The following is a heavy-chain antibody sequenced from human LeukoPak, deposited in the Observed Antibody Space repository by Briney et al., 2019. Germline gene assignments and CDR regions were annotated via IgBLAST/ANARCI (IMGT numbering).Heavy chain of an antibody. J-gene: IGHJ5*02. CDR1: GGSISSGGYY. CDR2: IYYSGCT. V-gene: IGHV4-31*03. CDR3: ARAGSSTSWVWFDP. D-gene: IGHD2-2*01. Sequence: SQTLSLTCSVSGGSISSGGYYWSSIRQPPGKILEWIGYIYYSGCTHYNPSLKSRVTISVDKSKNQFSLKLSSVDAADTAVYYCARAGSSTSWVWFDPWGEGTLVTVSS.